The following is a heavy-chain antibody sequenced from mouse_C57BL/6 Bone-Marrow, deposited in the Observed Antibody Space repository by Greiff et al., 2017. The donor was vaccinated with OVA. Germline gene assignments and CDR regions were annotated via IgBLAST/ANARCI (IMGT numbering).Heavy chain of an antibody. CDR3: ARILLRYYFDY. D-gene: IGHD1-1*01. CDR2: ISSGGSYT. V-gene: IGHV5-6*01. Sequence: EVMLVESGGDLVKPGGSLKLSCAASGFTFSSYGMSWVRQTPDKRLEWVATISSGGSYTYSPDSVKGRFTISRDNAKNTLYLQMSSLKSEDTAMYYCARILLRYYFDYWGQGTTLTVSS. J-gene: IGHJ2*01. CDR1: GFTFSSYG.